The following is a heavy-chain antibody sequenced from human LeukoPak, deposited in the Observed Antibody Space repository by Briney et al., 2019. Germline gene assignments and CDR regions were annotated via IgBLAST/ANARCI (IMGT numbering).Heavy chain of an antibody. J-gene: IGHJ5*02. Sequence: SVKVSYKTSGGTFNNSAISWVRQAPGQGLEWLGGIMPLFGTAGYAQKFQGRVTITKDESTRTVYLELTSLTSDDTAVYYCARDVHGDYGSGWFDPWGQGTLVSVSS. CDR3: ARDVHGDYGSGWFDP. V-gene: IGHV1-69*05. CDR2: IMPLFGTA. D-gene: IGHD4-17*01. CDR1: GGTFNNSA.